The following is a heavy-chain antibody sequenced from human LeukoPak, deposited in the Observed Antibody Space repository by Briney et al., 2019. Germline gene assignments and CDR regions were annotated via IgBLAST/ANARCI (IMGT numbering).Heavy chain of an antibody. CDR2: IYNSEST. Sequence: SESLALTWTVSGGSVRSYYWSWMRQPTGKGLEWIGYIYNSESTKYNSSLESRVTLSVDTSKNQLFLKLTSVTAEDTAVYYCARFHSGPGGWYVLWYFDLWGRGTLVTVSS. V-gene: IGHV4-4*09. D-gene: IGHD6-19*01. CDR3: ARFHSGPGGWYVLWYFDL. J-gene: IGHJ2*01. CDR1: GGSVRSYY.